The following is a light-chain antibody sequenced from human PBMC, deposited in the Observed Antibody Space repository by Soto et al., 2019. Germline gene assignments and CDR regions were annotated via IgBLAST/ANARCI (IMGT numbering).Light chain of an antibody. Sequence: QSALTQPASVSGSPGQSITISCTGTSSDVGGYNHVAWYQQYPGKAPKLIIFEVSDRPSGISNRFSGSKSANTASLSISGLQAEYEADYYCSSYKRGATLVFGGGTKLTVL. CDR3: SSYKRGATLV. CDR1: SSDVGGYNH. V-gene: IGLV2-14*01. CDR2: EVS. J-gene: IGLJ2*01.